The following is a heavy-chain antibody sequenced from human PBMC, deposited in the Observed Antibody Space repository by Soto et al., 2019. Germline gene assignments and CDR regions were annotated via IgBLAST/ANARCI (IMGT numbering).Heavy chain of an antibody. J-gene: IGHJ5*02. V-gene: IGHV4-39*01. Sequence: PSETLSLTCTVAGGSISSSRYYWGWIRQTPGKGLEWSGSIYHSGSTNYNPSPKSRVTLSVDTSKNQFSLKLSSVTAADTAVYYCARNNEVYDKVWGSNHWLDPWGQGTLVPLSS. CDR1: GGSISSSRYY. D-gene: IGHD3-16*01. CDR3: ARNNEVYDKVWGSNHWLDP. CDR2: IYHSGST.